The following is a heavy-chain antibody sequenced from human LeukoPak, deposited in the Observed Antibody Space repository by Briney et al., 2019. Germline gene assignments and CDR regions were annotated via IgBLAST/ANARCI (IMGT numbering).Heavy chain of an antibody. CDR1: GGTFSSYA. V-gene: IGHV1-69*05. Sequence: GASVKVSCKASGGTFSSYAISWVRQAPGQGLEWMGGIIPIFGTANYAQKFQGRVTITTDESTSTAYMGLSSLRSEDTAVYYCARAATRYYDFWSGLRVVSYYYMDVWGKGTTVTVSS. D-gene: IGHD3-3*01. J-gene: IGHJ6*03. CDR2: IIPIFGTA. CDR3: ARAATRYYDFWSGLRVVSYYYMDV.